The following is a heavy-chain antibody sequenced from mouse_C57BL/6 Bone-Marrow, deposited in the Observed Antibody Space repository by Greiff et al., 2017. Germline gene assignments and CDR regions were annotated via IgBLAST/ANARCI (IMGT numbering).Heavy chain of an antibody. CDR3: ARRDYDWFAY. Sequence: EVHLVESGGDLVKPGGSLKLSCAASGFTFSSYGMSWVRQTPDKRLEWVATISSGGSYTYYPDSVKGRFTISRDNAKNTLDLQMSSLKSEDTAMYYWARRDYDWFAYWGQGTLVTVSA. V-gene: IGHV5-6*01. CDR1: GFTFSSYG. J-gene: IGHJ3*01. D-gene: IGHD2-4*01. CDR2: ISSGGSYT.